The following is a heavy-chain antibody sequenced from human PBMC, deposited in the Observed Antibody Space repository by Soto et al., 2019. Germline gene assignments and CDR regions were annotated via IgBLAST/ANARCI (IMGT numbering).Heavy chain of an antibody. CDR1: GGTFSSYA. V-gene: IGHV1-69*12. Sequence: QVQLVQSGAEVKKPGSSVKVSCKASGGTFSSYAINCVRQAPGQGLEWMGGIIPIFATADYAQKFQGRVTITADESTSTAYMELSSLRSEDTAVYYCAQCLLGVNYYYGMDVGGQGTTVTVSS. CDR3: AQCLLGVNYYYGMDV. D-gene: IGHD3-16*01. J-gene: IGHJ6*02. CDR2: IIPIFATA.